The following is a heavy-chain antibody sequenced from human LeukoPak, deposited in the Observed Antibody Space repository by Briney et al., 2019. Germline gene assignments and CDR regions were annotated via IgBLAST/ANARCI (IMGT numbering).Heavy chain of an antibody. D-gene: IGHD1-1*01. V-gene: IGHV3-49*04. J-gene: IGHJ6*03. CDR3: TRGTTDDYYYYYYMDV. CDR1: GFTVSSNY. Sequence: GGSLRLSCAASGFTVSSNYMSWVRQAPGKRPEWVSFIRSKAYGGTTEYAASVEGRFTISRDDSKSIAYLQMNSLKTEDTAVYYCTRGTTDDYYYYYYMDVWGKGTTVTISS. CDR2: IRSKAYGGTT.